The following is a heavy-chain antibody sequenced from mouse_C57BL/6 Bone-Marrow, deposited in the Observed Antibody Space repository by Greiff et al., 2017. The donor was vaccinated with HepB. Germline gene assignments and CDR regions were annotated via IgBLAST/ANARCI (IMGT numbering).Heavy chain of an antibody. V-gene: IGHV1-52*01. CDR3: ARGDYDYDGAY. Sequence: QVQLQQPGAELVRPGSSVKLSCKASGYTFTSHWMHWVKQRPIQGLEWIGNIDPSDSETHYNQKFKDKATLTVDKSSSTAYMQLSSLTSEDSAVYYCARGDYDYDGAYWGQGTLVTVSA. J-gene: IGHJ3*01. D-gene: IGHD2-4*01. CDR2: IDPSDSET. CDR1: GYTFTSHW.